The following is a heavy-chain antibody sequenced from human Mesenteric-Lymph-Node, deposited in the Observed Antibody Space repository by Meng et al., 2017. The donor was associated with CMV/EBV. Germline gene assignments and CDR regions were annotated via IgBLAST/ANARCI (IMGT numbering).Heavy chain of an antibody. D-gene: IGHD1-1*01. CDR2: INGDGSTT. J-gene: IGHJ3*02. CDR3: STLDPAFDI. V-gene: IGHV3-74*01. CDR1: GFTFSSYW. Sequence: GGSLRLSCAASGFTFSSYWMHWVRQAPGKGLVWVSRINGDGSTTTYADSVKGRFTISRDTAKNTLYLQMSSLRAEDTAVYYCSTLDPAFDIWGQGTMVTVSS.